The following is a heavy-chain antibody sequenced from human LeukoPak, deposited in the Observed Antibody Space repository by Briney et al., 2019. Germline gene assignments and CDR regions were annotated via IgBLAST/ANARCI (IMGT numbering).Heavy chain of an antibody. CDR3: ARGYSSSWWDYYYYYYMDV. CDR2: ISGSGGST. D-gene: IGHD6-13*01. CDR1: GLTFSSYA. J-gene: IGHJ6*03. V-gene: IGHV3-23*01. Sequence: GGSLRLSCAASGLTFSSYAMSWVRQAPGKGLEWVSAISGSGGSTYYADSVKGRFTISRDNAKNSLYLQMNSLRAEDTAVYYCARGYSSSWWDYYYYYYMDVWGKGTTVTVSS.